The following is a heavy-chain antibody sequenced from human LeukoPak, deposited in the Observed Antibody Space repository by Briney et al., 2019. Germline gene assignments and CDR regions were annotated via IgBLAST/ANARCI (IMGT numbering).Heavy chain of an antibody. CDR1: GFTFSSYS. V-gene: IGHV3-48*04. CDR2: ITPSSSTI. D-gene: IGHD2-2*02. J-gene: IGHJ4*02. Sequence: PGGSLRLSCAASGFTFSSYSMNWVRQAPGKGLEWVSYITPSSSTIYYTDSVKGRFTISRDNAKNSLYLQMNSLRAEDTAVYYCAKGDCSSTSCSTNFDYWGQGTLVTVSS. CDR3: AKGDCSSTSCSTNFDY.